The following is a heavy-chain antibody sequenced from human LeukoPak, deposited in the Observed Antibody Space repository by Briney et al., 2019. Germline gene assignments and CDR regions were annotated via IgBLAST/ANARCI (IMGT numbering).Heavy chain of an antibody. Sequence: PSQTLSLTCTVSGGSISSGSYYWSWIRQPAGKGLEWIGRIYTSGSTNYNPSLKSRVTISVDTSKNQFSLKLSSVIAADTAVYYCARDRYDSKRYYYYMDVWGKGTTVTVSS. D-gene: IGHD3-3*01. J-gene: IGHJ6*03. CDR1: GGSISSGSYY. CDR3: ARDRYDSKRYYYYMDV. CDR2: IYTSGST. V-gene: IGHV4-61*02.